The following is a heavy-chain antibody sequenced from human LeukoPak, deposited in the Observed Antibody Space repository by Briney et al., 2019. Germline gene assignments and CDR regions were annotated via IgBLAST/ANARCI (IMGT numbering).Heavy chain of an antibody. J-gene: IGHJ4*02. CDR3: ALNWNPTY. CDR2: ISYDGSNK. V-gene: IGHV3-30*03. CDR1: GFTFSSYG. Sequence: GGSLRLSCAASGFTFSSYGMHWVRQAPGKGLEWVAVISYDGSNKYYADSVKGRFTISRDNSKNTLYLQMNSLRAEDTAVYYCALNWNPTYWGQGTLVTVSS. D-gene: IGHD1-1*01.